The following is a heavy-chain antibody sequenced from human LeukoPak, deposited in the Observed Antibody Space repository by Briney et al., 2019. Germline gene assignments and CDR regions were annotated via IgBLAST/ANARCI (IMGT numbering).Heavy chain of an antibody. J-gene: IGHJ4*02. CDR2: IRYDGSNK. Sequence: GGSLRLSCAASGFTFSSYGMHWVRQAPGKGLEWVAFIRYDGSNKYYADSVKGRFTISRDNSKNTLYLQMNSLRAEDTAVYNCAKDKGEWLRYKGRHDYWGQGTLVTVSS. D-gene: IGHD5-12*01. CDR3: AKDKGEWLRYKGRHDY. V-gene: IGHV3-30*02. CDR1: GFTFSSYG.